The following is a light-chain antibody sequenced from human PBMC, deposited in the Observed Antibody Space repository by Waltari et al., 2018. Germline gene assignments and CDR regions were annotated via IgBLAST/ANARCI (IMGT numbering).Light chain of an antibody. CDR2: EVV. V-gene: IGLV2-23*02. Sequence: QSALTQPASVSGSLGHSITFSCTGTSRDVGTYYLVPWYRQYPGEAPRLMIYEVVKRPSRVSNRFSGSKSGNMASLTISGLQAEDEAHYYCSSYAGGGRVVFGGGTKLTVL. CDR3: SSYAGGGRVV. J-gene: IGLJ2*01. CDR1: SRDVGTYYL.